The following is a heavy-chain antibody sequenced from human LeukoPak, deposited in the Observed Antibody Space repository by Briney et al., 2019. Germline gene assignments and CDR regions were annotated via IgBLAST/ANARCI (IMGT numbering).Heavy chain of an antibody. CDR2: ISGGSDTT. CDR1: GFTFSSYG. V-gene: IGHV3-23*01. D-gene: IGHD3-10*01. Sequence: PGGSLRLSCEASGFTFSSYGITWVRQAPGKGLEWVSGISGGSDTTHYAASVKGRFTISRDNSKNTLYLQMNTLRAEDTAVYYCARDLVWFGEPKGYYNYMDVWGKGTTVTVSS. J-gene: IGHJ6*03. CDR3: ARDLVWFGEPKGYYNYMDV.